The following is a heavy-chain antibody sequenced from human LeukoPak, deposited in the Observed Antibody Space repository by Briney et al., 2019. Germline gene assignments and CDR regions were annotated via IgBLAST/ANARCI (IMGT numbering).Heavy chain of an antibody. D-gene: IGHD5-24*01. V-gene: IGHV4-59*08. CDR3: ARHGPRRDGYNYDY. CDR1: GGSISSYY. CDR2: IYYTGSTNY. J-gene: IGHJ4*02. Sequence: SETLSLTCTVSGGSISSYYWSWIRQPPGKGLEWIGYIYYTGSTNYNYNPSLKSRVTISVDTSKNQFSLKLSSVTAADTAVYYCARHGPRRDGYNYDYWGPGTLVTVSS.